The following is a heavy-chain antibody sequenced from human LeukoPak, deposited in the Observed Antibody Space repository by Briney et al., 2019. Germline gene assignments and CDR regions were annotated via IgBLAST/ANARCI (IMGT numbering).Heavy chain of an antibody. V-gene: IGHV1-46*01. CDR1: GYTFTSYY. CDR3: ARPGYSSGWYDY. D-gene: IGHD6-19*01. Sequence: ASVKVSCKASGYTFTSYYMYWVRQAPGQGLEWMGIINPSGGSTNSAQKFQGRVTMTRDMSTSTVYMELSSLRSEDTAVYYCARPGYSSGWYDYWGQGTLVTVSS. J-gene: IGHJ4*02. CDR2: INPSGGST.